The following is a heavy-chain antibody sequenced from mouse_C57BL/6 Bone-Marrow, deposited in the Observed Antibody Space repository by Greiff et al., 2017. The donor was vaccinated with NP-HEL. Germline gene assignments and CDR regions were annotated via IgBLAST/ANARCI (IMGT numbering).Heavy chain of an antibody. Sequence: EVNVVESGAELVKPGASVKLSCTASGFNIKDYYMHWVKQRTEQGLEWIGRIDPEDGETKYAPKSQGQATITADTSSNTAYLQLSSLTSEDTAVYYGAYYYGSSYWYFDVWGTGTTVTVSS. CDR3: AYYYGSSYWYFDV. CDR1: GFNIKDYY. D-gene: IGHD1-1*01. CDR2: IDPEDGET. J-gene: IGHJ1*03. V-gene: IGHV14-2*01.